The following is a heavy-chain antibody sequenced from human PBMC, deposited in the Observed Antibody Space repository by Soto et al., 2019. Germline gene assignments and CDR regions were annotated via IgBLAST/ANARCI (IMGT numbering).Heavy chain of an antibody. J-gene: IGHJ4*02. CDR2: INSGGSSI. CDR1: GFTFSRHI. Sequence: EVQLVESGGGLVRPGGYLRLSCAASGFTFSRHIMHWVRQTPGKGLEWISFINSGGSSIKYADSVKGRFTISRDDAKNSLYLQMTSLTADDTAVYYCARAKYDFGSGGLRNLDSWGQGTLVTVSS. D-gene: IGHD3-10*01. V-gene: IGHV3-21*05. CDR3: ARAKYDFGSGGLRNLDS.